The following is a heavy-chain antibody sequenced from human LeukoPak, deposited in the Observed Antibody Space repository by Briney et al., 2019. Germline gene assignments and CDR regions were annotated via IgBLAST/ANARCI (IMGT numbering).Heavy chain of an antibody. CDR3: ARKGAV. CDR2: ISSTSTYI. CDR1: GFTFSTYS. D-gene: IGHD3-16*01. J-gene: IGHJ3*01. Sequence: GGSLRLSCAASGFTFSTYSMNWVRQTPGKGLEWVSSISSTSTYIYYADSVKGRFTISRHNSKNTLYLQMNSLRAEDTAVYYCARKGAVWGQGTMVTVSS. V-gene: IGHV3-21*04.